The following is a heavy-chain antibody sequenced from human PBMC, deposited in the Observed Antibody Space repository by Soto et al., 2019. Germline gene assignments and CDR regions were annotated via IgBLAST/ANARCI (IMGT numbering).Heavy chain of an antibody. CDR2: VYYSGST. J-gene: IGHJ4*02. CDR1: DGSLSPNY. D-gene: IGHD3-10*01. Sequence: TLSLTCTVSDGSLSPNYWSWIRQPPGKGLEWIGSVYYSGSTYYNPSLKSRVTISVDTSKNKFSLELSSLTAADTAVYYCVRQSPRVRLVDYWGQGTLVTVSS. CDR3: VRQSPRVRLVDY. V-gene: IGHV4-59*05.